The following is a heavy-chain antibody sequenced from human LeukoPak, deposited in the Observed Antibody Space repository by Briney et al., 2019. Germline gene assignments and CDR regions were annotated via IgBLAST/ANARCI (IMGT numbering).Heavy chain of an antibody. CDR1: GFTFDDYA. Sequence: PGGSLRLSCAASGFTFDDYAMHWVRQAPGKGLEWVSGISWNSGSIGYADSVKGRFTISRDNAKNSLYLQMNSLRAEDTALYYCATGYSSGYSRGMDYWGQGTLVTVSS. V-gene: IGHV3-9*01. CDR2: ISWNSGSI. CDR3: ATGYSSGYSRGMDY. J-gene: IGHJ4*02. D-gene: IGHD6-19*01.